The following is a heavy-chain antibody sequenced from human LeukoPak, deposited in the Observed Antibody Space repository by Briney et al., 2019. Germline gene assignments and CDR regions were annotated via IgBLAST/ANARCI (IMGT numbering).Heavy chain of an antibody. V-gene: IGHV3-53*01. CDR2: IYSGGST. D-gene: IGHD3-10*01. J-gene: IGHJ4*02. CDR1: GFTVSSNY. CDR3: AKVGRERYYGSGSYYLVPLDY. Sequence: PGGSLRLSCAASGFTVSSNYMSWVRQAPGKGLKWVSVIYSGGSTYYADSVKGRFTISRDNSKNTLYLQMNSLRAEDTAVYYCAKVGRERYYGSGSYYLVPLDYWGQGTLVTVSS.